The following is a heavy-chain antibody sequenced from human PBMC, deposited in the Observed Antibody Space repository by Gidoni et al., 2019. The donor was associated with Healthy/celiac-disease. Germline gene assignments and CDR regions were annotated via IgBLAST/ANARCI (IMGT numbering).Heavy chain of an antibody. CDR1: GETFSSYN. CDR2: ITPILGIA. J-gene: IGHJ4*02. V-gene: IGHV1-69*08. D-gene: IGHD3-3*01. Sequence: QVQLVQSGAAVKKPGSPVQVSCNASGETFSSYNISWVRQAPGQGLEWMGRITPILGIANYAHMFQFMFTITADKSMSTAYMELSILRSEDTAVYYCARDRSGYHRGLGHYWGQGTLVTVSS. CDR3: ARDRSGYHRGLGHY.